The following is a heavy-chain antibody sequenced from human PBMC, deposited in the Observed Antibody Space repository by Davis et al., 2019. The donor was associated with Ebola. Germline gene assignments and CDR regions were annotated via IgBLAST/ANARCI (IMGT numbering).Heavy chain of an antibody. CDR2: INPSGGST. D-gene: IGHD4-23*01. CDR1: GYTFTSYY. J-gene: IGHJ6*02. V-gene: IGHV1-46*01. Sequence: ASVKVSCKASGYTFTSYYMHWVRQAPGQGLEWMGKINPSGGSTSYAQKFQGRVTMTRDTSTSTVYMELSSLRSEDTAVYYCARAVVGDYDGYYYYGMDVWGQGTTVTVSS. CDR3: ARAVVGDYDGYYYYGMDV.